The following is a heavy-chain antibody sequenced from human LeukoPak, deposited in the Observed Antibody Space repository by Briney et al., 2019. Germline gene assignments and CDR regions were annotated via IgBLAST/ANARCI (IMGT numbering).Heavy chain of an antibody. CDR3: ARYLSGVTGYTYGRGIDY. D-gene: IGHD5-18*01. Sequence: GGSLRLSCAASGFSFSSYTMSWVRQAPGKGLEWVSGISDRGSTTYYADSVKGRFTISRDNSKNTLYLQMNSLRAEDTAVYYCARYLSGVTGYTYGRGIDYWGQGTLVTVSS. V-gene: IGHV3-23*01. CDR1: GFSFSSYT. J-gene: IGHJ4*02. CDR2: ISDRGSTT.